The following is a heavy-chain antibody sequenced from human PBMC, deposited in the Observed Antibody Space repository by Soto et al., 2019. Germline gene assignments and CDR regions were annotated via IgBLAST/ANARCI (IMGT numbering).Heavy chain of an antibody. Sequence: VQLVQSGGEVKRPGASVKVPCKTSGYTFSNYGITWVRQAPGQPLEWLGWISLYSDGTNYAQKFQGRVSMTTDTSTTTAYMELRSLRSDDTAFYYCARVVPGAEAWFGPWGQGPLVTVSS. CDR1: GYTFSNYG. J-gene: IGHJ5*02. V-gene: IGHV1-18*01. CDR2: ISLYSDGT. D-gene: IGHD2-2*01. CDR3: ARVVPGAEAWFGP.